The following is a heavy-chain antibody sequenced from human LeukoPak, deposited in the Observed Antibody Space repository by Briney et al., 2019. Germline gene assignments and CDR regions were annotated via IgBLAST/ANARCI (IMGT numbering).Heavy chain of an antibody. CDR2: MNPNSGNT. CDR3: ARGPRGSGWAHDAFDI. D-gene: IGHD6-19*01. Sequence: GASVKVSCKTSGYTFSSYDINWVRQASGQGLEWMGWMNPNSGNTGYAEKFQGRVTMTRDTSINTAYMDLSSLESDDTAVYYCARGPRGSGWAHDAFDIWGQGTMVTGSS. V-gene: IGHV1-8*01. CDR1: GYTFSSYD. J-gene: IGHJ3*02.